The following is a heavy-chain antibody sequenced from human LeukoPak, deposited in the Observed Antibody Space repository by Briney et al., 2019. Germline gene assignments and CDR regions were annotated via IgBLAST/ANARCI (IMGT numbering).Heavy chain of an antibody. CDR2: IYPGDSDT. CDR3: AREAGLGIAVAGTGDAFDI. V-gene: IGHV5-51*01. D-gene: IGHD6-19*01. J-gene: IGHJ3*02. Sequence: GESLKISCKGSGYSFTSYWIGWVRQMPGKGLEWMGIIYPGDSDTRYSPSFQGQVTISADKSISTAYLQWSSLKASDTAMYHCAREAGLGIAVAGTGDAFDIWGQGTMVTVSS. CDR1: GYSFTSYW.